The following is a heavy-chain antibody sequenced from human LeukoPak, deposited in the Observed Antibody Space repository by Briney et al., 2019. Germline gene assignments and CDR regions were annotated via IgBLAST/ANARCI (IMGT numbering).Heavy chain of an antibody. V-gene: IGHV3-30*03. CDR3: ARHDYGGNSGDY. D-gene: IGHD4-23*01. CDR2: ISYDGSNK. CDR1: GFTFSSYG. J-gene: IGHJ4*02. Sequence: GGSLRLSCAASGFTFSSYGMHWVRQAPGKGLEWVAVISYDGSNKYYADSVKGRFTISRDNSKNTLYLQMNSLRAEDTAVYYCARHDYGGNSGDYWGQGTLVTVSS.